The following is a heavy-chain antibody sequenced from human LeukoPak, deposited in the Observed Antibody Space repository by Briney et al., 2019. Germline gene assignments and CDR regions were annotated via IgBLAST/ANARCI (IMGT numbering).Heavy chain of an antibody. J-gene: IGHJ4*02. CDR3: ASKVTTGY. Sequence: PGGSLRLSCVVSGFTVNSNYMSWVRQAPGRGLEWVSVIYSGGTTNYADSVKGRFIVYRDNSKNTLYLQMNSLRVEDRAVYYCASKVTTGYWGQGTLVTVSS. CDR2: IYSGGTT. CDR1: GFTVNSNY. D-gene: IGHD4-17*01. V-gene: IGHV3-66*01.